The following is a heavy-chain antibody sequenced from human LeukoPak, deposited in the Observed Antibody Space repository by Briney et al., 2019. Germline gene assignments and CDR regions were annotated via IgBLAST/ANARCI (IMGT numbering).Heavy chain of an antibody. CDR2: INHSGST. CDR1: GGSFSGYY. J-gene: IGHJ4*02. D-gene: IGHD4-17*01. CDR3: ARHQVYGDYRFDY. Sequence: SETLSLTCAVSGGSFSGYYWSWIRQPPGKGLEWIGEINHSGSTNYNPSLKSRVTISVDTSKNQFSLKLSSVTAADTAVYYCARHQVYGDYRFDYWGQGTLVTVSS. V-gene: IGHV4-34*01.